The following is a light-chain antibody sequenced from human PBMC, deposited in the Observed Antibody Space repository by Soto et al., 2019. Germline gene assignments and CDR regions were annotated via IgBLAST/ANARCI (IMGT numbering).Light chain of an antibody. CDR2: AAS. V-gene: IGKV3-15*01. CDR3: QQYHDWPPLT. CDR1: QSIASN. J-gene: IGKJ4*01. Sequence: EIVMTQSPATLSVSPGERATLSCRASQSIASNLTWYQQKPGQAPRLLIFAASTRATGIPPRFSGSGSGTGFTLTIISLRSEDFAVYFCQQYHDWPPLTFGAGTKVEVK.